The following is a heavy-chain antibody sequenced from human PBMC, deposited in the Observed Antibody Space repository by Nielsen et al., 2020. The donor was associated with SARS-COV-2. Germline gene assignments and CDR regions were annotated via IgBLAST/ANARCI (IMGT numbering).Heavy chain of an antibody. J-gene: IGHJ3*02. CDR3: ARESVTGTDAFDI. CDR1: GFTFSSYG. Sequence: GESLKISFAASGFTFSSYGMHWVRQAPGKGLEWVAVISYDGSNKYYADSVKGRFTISRDNAENSLSLQMNSLRAEDTAVYYCARESVTGTDAFDIWGQGTVVTVSS. CDR2: ISYDGSNK. D-gene: IGHD6-19*01. V-gene: IGHV3-30*03.